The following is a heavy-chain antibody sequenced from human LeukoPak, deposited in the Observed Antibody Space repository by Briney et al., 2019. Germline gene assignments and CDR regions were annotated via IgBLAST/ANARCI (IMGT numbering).Heavy chain of an antibody. Sequence: GASVKVSCKASGYTFTNYDFNWMRQAPGQGLEWMGIINPSGGSTSYAQKFQGRVTMTRDTSTSTVYMELSSLRSEDTAVYYCARDHVVGAPSYFDYWGQGTLVTVSS. CDR2: INPSGGST. CDR1: GYTFTNYD. J-gene: IGHJ4*02. V-gene: IGHV1-46*01. CDR3: ARDHVVGAPSYFDY.